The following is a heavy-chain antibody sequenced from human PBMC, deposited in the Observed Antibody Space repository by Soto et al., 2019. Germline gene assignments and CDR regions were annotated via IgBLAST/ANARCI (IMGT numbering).Heavy chain of an antibody. J-gene: IGHJ6*02. CDR1: GYSYTSCW. CDR2: INPADSET. V-gene: IGHV5-51*01. CDR3: AKDQIQLHSPDYYYGMDV. Sequence: ESLKISCKGSGYSYTSCWIGWVRQRPVRVLELMGIINPADSETNYSPSFQGQVTISADRSTSTAFLQWSTLKASDTAVYYCAKDQIQLHSPDYYYGMDVWGPWTTVTVSS. D-gene: IGHD5-18*01.